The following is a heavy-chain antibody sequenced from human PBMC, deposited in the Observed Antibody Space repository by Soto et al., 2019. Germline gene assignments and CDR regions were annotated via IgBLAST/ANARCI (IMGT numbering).Heavy chain of an antibody. J-gene: IGHJ4*02. V-gene: IGHV3-74*01. CDR2: INSDGSST. CDR3: ASNSGYDLAYFDY. CDR1: GFTFSSYW. Sequence: EVQLVESGGGLVQPGGSLRLSCAASGFTFSSYWMHWVRQAPGKGLVWVSRINSDGSSTSYADSVKGRFTISRDNAKNTLYLQMNSLRAEDTAVYYCASNSGYDLAYFDYWCQGTLVTVSS. D-gene: IGHD5-12*01.